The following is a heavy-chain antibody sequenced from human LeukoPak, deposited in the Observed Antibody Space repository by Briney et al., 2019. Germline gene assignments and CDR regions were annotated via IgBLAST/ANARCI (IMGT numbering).Heavy chain of an antibody. CDR2: IRDDGSNT. D-gene: IGHD2-15*01. Sequence: GRSLRLSCVVSGFTFSTYGMHWVRQAPGKGLEWVTFIRDDGSNTYYADSVKGRFTISRDNSKNTLYLQMNSLTAEDTAVYYCAKQGWDYWGQGTLVTVSS. CDR3: AKQGWDY. V-gene: IGHV3-30*02. CDR1: GFTFSTYG. J-gene: IGHJ4*02.